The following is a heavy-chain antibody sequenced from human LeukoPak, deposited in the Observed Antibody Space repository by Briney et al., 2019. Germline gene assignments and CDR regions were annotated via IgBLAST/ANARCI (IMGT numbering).Heavy chain of an antibody. J-gene: IGHJ4*02. CDR3: ARDGDYYGSGSYYNRRHYFDY. V-gene: IGHV3-33*01. CDR1: GFIFSSYG. CDR2: IWYDGSNK. Sequence: GGSLRLSCGASGFIFSSYGMHWARQAPGKGLVWVAVIWYDGSNKYYADSVKGRFTISRNNSKNTLYLQMNSLRAEDTAVYYCARDGDYYGSGSYYNRRHYFDYWGQGTLVTVSS. D-gene: IGHD3-10*01.